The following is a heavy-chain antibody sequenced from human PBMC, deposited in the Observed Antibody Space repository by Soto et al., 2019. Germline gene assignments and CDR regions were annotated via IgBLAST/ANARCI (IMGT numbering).Heavy chain of an antibody. D-gene: IGHD4-17*01. J-gene: IGHJ4*02. CDR3: ATYGVPDY. V-gene: IGHV3-23*01. Sequence: EVQLLESGGGLVQPGGSLRLSCAASGFTFSSYVVSWVRQAPGKGLERVSSISVSGDSRYSTESVNGRFTISRDNSKNALYLQMNSLRAEDTAVYYCATYGVPDYWGQGTLVTVSS. CDR2: ISVSGDSR. CDR1: GFTFSSYV.